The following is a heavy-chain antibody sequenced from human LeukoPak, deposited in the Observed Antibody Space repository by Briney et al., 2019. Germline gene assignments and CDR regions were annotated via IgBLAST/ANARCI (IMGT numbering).Heavy chain of an antibody. Sequence: SVKVSCKASGGTFSSYAISWVRQAPGQGLEWMGGIIPIFGTANYAQKFQGRVTITADESTSTAYTELSSLRPEDTAVYYCASGPIKTTVTTFSGWGQGTLVTVSS. CDR1: GGTFSSYA. V-gene: IGHV1-69*13. D-gene: IGHD4-17*01. CDR2: IIPIFGTA. CDR3: ASGPIKTTVTTFSG. J-gene: IGHJ4*02.